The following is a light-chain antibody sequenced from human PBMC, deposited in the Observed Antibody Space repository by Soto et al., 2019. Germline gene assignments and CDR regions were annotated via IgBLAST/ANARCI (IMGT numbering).Light chain of an antibody. CDR3: QQYNSYRT. CDR2: DAS. Sequence: DIQMTQSPSTLSASVGDXVTITYRASQSISSWLAWYQQKPGKAPKLLIYDASSLESGVPSRFSGSGSGTEFTLTISSLQPDDFATYYCQQYNSYRTFGQGTKVDIK. V-gene: IGKV1-5*01. CDR1: QSISSW. J-gene: IGKJ1*01.